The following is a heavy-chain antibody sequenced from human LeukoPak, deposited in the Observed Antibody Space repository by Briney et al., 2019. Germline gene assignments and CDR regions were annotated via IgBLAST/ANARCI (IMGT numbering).Heavy chain of an antibody. CDR1: GFTFSSYS. D-gene: IGHD6-6*01. J-gene: IGHJ4*02. CDR3: ARGGEYSSSDY. Sequence: GGSLRLSCAASGFTFSSYSMNWVRQALGKGLEWVSSISSSSYIYYADSVKGRFTISRDSAKNSLYLQMNSLRAEDTAVYYCARGGEYSSSDYWGQGTLVTVSS. CDR2: ISSSSYI. V-gene: IGHV3-21*01.